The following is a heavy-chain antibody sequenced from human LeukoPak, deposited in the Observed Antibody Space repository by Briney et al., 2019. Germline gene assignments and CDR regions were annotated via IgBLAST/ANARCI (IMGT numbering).Heavy chain of an antibody. CDR2: INPKSGDT. CDR3: ARGPNTGAFDA. V-gene: IGHV1-2*02. CDR1: GYTFSDYY. D-gene: IGHD7-27*01. J-gene: IGHJ4*02. Sequence: GASVKVSCKAPGYTFSDYYMHWWRQAPGQRLEWLGWINPKSGDTNFAQNFQGRVTMTRDTSISTAYMELSSLTSDDRAVYYCARGPNTGAFDAWGQGTLVTVSS.